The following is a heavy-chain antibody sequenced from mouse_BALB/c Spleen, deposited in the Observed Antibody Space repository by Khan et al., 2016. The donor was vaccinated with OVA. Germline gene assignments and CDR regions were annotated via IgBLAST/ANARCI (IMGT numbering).Heavy chain of an antibody. J-gene: IGHJ3*01. V-gene: IGHV1-9*01. D-gene: IGHD2-2*01. Sequence: QVQLQQSGGDLMKPGASVKISCKATGYTFSSYWIEWVKQRPGHGLEWIGQIFPGSVSTTYNEKFTGKAKFTVDTSSNTASMQLSILTSEGSDVYYCARGGYGGFAYWGQGTLVTVSA. CDR2: IFPGSVST. CDR1: GYTFSSYW. CDR3: ARGGYGGFAY.